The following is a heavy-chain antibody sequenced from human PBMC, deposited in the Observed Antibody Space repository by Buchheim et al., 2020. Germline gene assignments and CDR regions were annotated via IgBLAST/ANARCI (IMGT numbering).Heavy chain of an antibody. D-gene: IGHD5-24*01. CDR1: GVSISSSNW. CDR2: MHHGGTT. J-gene: IGHJ4*02. CDR3: ARHVGGYNQSFDY. V-gene: IGHV4-4*02. Sequence: QVQLQESGPGLVEPSGTLSLTCAVSGVSISSSNWWSWVRQPPGGGLEWIGEMHHGGTTNYNPSLESRVTISVDKSKNHSSLKLSSVTAADTAVYYCARHVGGYNQSFDYWGQGTL.